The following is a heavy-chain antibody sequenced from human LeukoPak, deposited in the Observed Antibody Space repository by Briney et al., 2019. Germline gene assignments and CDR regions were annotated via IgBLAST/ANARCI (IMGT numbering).Heavy chain of an antibody. CDR1: GDSISSNSYN. D-gene: IGHD6-13*01. V-gene: IGHV4-39*07. CDR3: ARRPRWYNFDY. CDR2: IYYSGST. J-gene: IGHJ4*02. Sequence: PSETLSLTCTVSGDSISSNSYNWGWIRQPPGKGLEWIGNIYYSGSTNYNPSLKSRVTISVDTSKNQFSLKLSSVTAADTAVYYCARRPRWYNFDYWGQGTLVTVSS.